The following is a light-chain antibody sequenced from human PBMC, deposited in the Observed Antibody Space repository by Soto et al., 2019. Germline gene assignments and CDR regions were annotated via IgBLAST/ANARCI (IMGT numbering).Light chain of an antibody. J-gene: IGKJ3*01. CDR1: QGISSS. CDR3: QQLNSYPLT. CDR2: AAS. V-gene: IGKV1-9*01. Sequence: DLQLTQSPSFLSASVGDRVTITCRASQGISSSLAWYQQKPGKAPKLLIYAASTLQSGVPSRFSGSGSGTEFTLTINSLQPEDFATYYCQQLNSYPLTFGPGTKVDIK.